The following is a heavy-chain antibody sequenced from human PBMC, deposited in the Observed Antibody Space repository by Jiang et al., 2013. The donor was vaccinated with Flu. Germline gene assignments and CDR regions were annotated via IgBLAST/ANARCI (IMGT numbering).Heavy chain of an antibody. CDR1: TLSSHY. CDR3: GGRNWFDL. Sequence: TLSSHYMHWVRQAPGKGLVWVSRIDRDGNSATYADSVKGRFTISRDNAKNTLYLQMNSLRAEDTAVYYCGGRNWFDLWGQGTLVTVSS. J-gene: IGHJ5*02. V-gene: IGHV3-74*01. CDR2: IDRDGNSA.